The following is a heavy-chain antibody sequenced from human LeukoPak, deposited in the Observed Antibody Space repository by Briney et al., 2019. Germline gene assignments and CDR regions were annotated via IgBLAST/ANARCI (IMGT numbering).Heavy chain of an antibody. CDR3: ARGRNYYHSSGYYFNNKGYYFDY. V-gene: IGHV1-2*02. D-gene: IGHD3-22*01. CDR1: GYTFTGYY. Sequence: GASVKVSCKASGYTFTGYYMHWVRQAPGQGLEWMGWINPNSGGTNYAQKFQGRVTMTRDTSISTAYMELSRLRSDDTAVYYCARGRNYYHSSGYYFNNKGYYFDYWGQGTLVTVSS. J-gene: IGHJ4*02. CDR2: INPNSGGT.